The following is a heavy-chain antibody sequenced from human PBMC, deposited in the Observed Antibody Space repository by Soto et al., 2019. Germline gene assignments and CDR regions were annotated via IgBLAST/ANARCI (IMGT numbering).Heavy chain of an antibody. CDR2: ISNDGSEQ. CDR3: AKDLSDSKYDNGMDV. J-gene: IGHJ6*02. D-gene: IGHD4-4*01. V-gene: IGHV3-30*18. CDR1: GFIFSDFG. Sequence: QGQLVESGGGVVHPGRSLRLSCAASGFIFSDFGMHWVRQAPGKGLEWVAIISNDGSEQDYADSVKGRFTISRDNSKKTLNLQMHSLRPEDTALYYCAKDLSDSKYDNGMDVWGQGTTVTVSS.